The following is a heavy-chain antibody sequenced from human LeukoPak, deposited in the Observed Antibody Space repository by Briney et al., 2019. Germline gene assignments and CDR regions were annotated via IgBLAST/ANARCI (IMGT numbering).Heavy chain of an antibody. CDR1: GGSISSYY. J-gene: IGHJ4*02. V-gene: IGHV4-59*12. CDR2: IYYSGST. Sequence: PSETLSLTCTVSGGSISSYYWSWIRQPPGKGLEWIGYIYYSGSTNYNPSLKSRVTISVDTSKNQFSLKLSSVTAADTAVYYCARASPGRQFDYWGQGTLVTVSS. CDR3: ARASPGRQFDY.